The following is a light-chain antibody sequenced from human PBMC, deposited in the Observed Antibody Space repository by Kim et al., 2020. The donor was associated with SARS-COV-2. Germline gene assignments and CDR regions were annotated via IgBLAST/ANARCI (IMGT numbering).Light chain of an antibody. CDR3: QSYDRTNVV. J-gene: IGLJ3*02. V-gene: IGLV6-57*02. CDR2: GGS. Sequence: ASNEGEGDGGRGGRAPTIVREGGSEGPGGGPDRFSGSIDRSSGSASLTISGLKTEDEADYYCQSYDRTNVVFGGGTQLTVL. CDR1: ASNE.